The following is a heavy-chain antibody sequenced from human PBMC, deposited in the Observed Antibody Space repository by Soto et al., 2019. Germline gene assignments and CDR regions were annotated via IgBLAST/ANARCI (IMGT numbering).Heavy chain of an antibody. CDR3: ARGGVSTRTFDY. CDR1: GYNFAGYW. V-gene: IGHV5-51*01. J-gene: IGHJ4*02. CDR2: IYPSDSDT. D-gene: IGHD3-3*01. Sequence: GESLKISCKGSGYNFAGYWIAWVRQMPGKGLELMGIIYPSDSDTRYRPSFQGQVTISADKSISSAYLQWSSLRASDTAMYYCARGGVSTRTFDYWGQGTPVNRLL.